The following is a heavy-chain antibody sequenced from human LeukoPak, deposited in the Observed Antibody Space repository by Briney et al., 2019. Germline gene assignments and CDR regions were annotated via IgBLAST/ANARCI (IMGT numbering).Heavy chain of an antibody. CDR3: ARARNDYDSNGFSFLDY. J-gene: IGHJ4*02. CDR2: INSDGSST. V-gene: IGHV3-74*01. Sequence: GGSLRLSCAASGFTFSSYWMHWVRQVPGKGLVWVSRINSDGSSTSYADSVKGRFTISRDNSKNTLYLQMNSLRAEDTALYYCARARNDYDSNGFSFLDYWGQGTLVTVSS. CDR1: GFTFSSYW. D-gene: IGHD3-22*01.